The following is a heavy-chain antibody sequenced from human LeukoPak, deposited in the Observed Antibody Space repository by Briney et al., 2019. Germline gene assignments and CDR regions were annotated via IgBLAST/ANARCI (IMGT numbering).Heavy chain of an antibody. V-gene: IGHV3-74*01. D-gene: IGHD5-18*01. J-gene: IGHJ3*02. CDR2: INTDGSST. CDR3: ARVDVDTAMASGAFDI. CDR1: GFTFSSYS. Sequence: GGSLRLSCAASGFTFSSYSMNWVRQAPGKGLVWVSRINTDGSSTSYADSVKGRFTISRDNAKNTLYLQMNSLRAEDTAVYYCARVDVDTAMASGAFDIWGQGTMVTVSS.